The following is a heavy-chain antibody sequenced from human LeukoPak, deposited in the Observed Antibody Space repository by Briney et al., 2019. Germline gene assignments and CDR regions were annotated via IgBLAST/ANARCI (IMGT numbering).Heavy chain of an antibody. J-gene: IGHJ4*02. CDR2: IYYSGST. CDR1: GGSFSGYY. Sequence: SETLSLTCAVYGGSFSGYYWSWIRQPPGKGLEWIGSIYYSGSTYYNPSLKSRVTISVDTSKNQFSLKLSSVTAADTAVYYCARRTHFGVVTYFDYWGQGTLVTVSS. D-gene: IGHD3-3*01. V-gene: IGHV4-34*01. CDR3: ARRTHFGVVTYFDY.